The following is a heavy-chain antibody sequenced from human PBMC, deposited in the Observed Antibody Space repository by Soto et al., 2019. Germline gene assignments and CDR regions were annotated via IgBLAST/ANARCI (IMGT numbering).Heavy chain of an antibody. Sequence: SVKVSCKASGGTFSSYAISWVRQAPGQGLKWMGGIIPIFGTANYAQKFQGRVTITADESTSTAYMELSSLRSEDTAVYYCAAPQHCSGGSCYSTTFGWWGQGTLVSVSS. J-gene: IGHJ4*02. D-gene: IGHD2-15*01. CDR2: IIPIFGTA. CDR1: GGTFSSYA. V-gene: IGHV1-69*13. CDR3: AAPQHCSGGSCYSTTFGW.